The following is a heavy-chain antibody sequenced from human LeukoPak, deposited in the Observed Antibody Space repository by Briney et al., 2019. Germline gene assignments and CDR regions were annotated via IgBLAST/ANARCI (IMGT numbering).Heavy chain of an antibody. D-gene: IGHD5-12*01. CDR3: AKNIGYDYPSDY. Sequence: GGSLRLSCAASGFNFSDYQMSWIRQAPGKGLEEFSDISNSSSHTNYADSVKGRFTISRDNAKNSLYLQMNSLKAEDTAVYYCAKNIGYDYPSDYWGQGTLVTVSS. J-gene: IGHJ4*02. CDR1: GFNFSDYQ. V-gene: IGHV3-11*06. CDR2: ISNSSSHT.